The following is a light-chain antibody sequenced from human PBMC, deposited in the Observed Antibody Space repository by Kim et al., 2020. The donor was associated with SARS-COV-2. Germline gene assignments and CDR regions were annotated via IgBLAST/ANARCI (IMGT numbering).Light chain of an antibody. V-gene: IGKV1-33*01. CDR2: DAS. J-gene: IGKJ2*01. CDR3: T. Sequence: MTQSPSSLSASVGDRVTITCQASQDISNYLNWYQQKPGKAPKLLIYDASNLETGVPSRFSGSGSGTDFTFTISSLQPEDIATYSETFGQGTKLEI. CDR1: QDISNY.